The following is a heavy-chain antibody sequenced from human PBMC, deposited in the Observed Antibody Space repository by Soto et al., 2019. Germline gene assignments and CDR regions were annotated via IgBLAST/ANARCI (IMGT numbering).Heavy chain of an antibody. D-gene: IGHD2-8*01. V-gene: IGHV3-30*03. CDR2: IAYDGSNI. CDR1: GFTFSNYG. Sequence: QVQLVESGGGVVQPGRSLRLSCATSGFTFSNYGMNWIRQAPGKGLERVAFIAYDGSNIHFPDSVKGRFTISRDNPKNTLHLQVNSLRADDTAVYYGATTEFCTNGLGYPGVVDDWGQGTLVTVSS. J-gene: IGHJ4*02. CDR3: ATTEFCTNGLGYPGVVDD.